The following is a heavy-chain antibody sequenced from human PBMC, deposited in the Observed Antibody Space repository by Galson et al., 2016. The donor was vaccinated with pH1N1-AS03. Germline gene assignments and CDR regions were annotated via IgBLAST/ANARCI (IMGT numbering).Heavy chain of an antibody. J-gene: IGHJ3*01. CDR2: ISSSGDTI. CDR1: GFTFGDFE. D-gene: IGHD3-3*01. Sequence: GSLRLSCAASGFTFGDFEMNWIRQAPGKGLEWVAYISSSGDTIKYGDSVKGRFTISRDTVKDSLYLQMASLRVEDTALYHCVRGEPYYYDRRKYFAFLVWGQGTTVIVSS. V-gene: IGHV3-48*03. CDR3: VRGEPYYYDRRKYFAFLV.